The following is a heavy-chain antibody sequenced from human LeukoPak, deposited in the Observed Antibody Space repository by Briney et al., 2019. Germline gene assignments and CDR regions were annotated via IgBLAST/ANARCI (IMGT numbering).Heavy chain of an antibody. Sequence: PSETLSLTCTVSGGSISSYYWSWIRQPPGKGLEWIGYIYYSGSTNYNPSLKSRVTISVDTPKNQLSLTLRSATSADTAVYYCARNWGIVGATLDYWGQGTLVTVSS. CDR2: IYYSGST. J-gene: IGHJ4*02. D-gene: IGHD1-26*01. V-gene: IGHV4-59*01. CDR3: ARNWGIVGATLDY. CDR1: GGSISSYY.